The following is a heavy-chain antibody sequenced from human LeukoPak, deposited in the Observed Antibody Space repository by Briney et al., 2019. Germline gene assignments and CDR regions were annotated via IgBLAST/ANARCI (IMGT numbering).Heavy chain of an antibody. D-gene: IGHD3-10*01. Sequence: PSETLSLTCTVSGGSISSYYWSWIRQPAGKGLEWIGRIYTSGSTNYYPSLKSRVTMSVDTSKNQFSLKLSSVTAADTAVYYCARGPTESMVRGVITGKFDYWGQGTLVTVSS. CDR2: IYTSGST. CDR3: ARGPTESMVRGVITGKFDY. CDR1: GGSISSYY. V-gene: IGHV4-4*07. J-gene: IGHJ4*02.